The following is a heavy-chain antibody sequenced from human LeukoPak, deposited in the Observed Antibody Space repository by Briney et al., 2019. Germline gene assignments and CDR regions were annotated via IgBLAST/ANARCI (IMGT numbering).Heavy chain of an antibody. J-gene: IGHJ4*02. Sequence: SGTLSLTCAVSGGSISSSNWWSWVRQPPGQGLEWIGEIYHSGSSNYNPSLKSRVTRAVEKAKNNVYVKLSSVTAADTAVYYCAKDRSIGTYYTFDHWGQGTLVTVSS. D-gene: IGHD1-26*01. CDR2: IYHSGSS. V-gene: IGHV4-4*02. CDR1: GGSISSSNW. CDR3: AKDRSIGTYYTFDH.